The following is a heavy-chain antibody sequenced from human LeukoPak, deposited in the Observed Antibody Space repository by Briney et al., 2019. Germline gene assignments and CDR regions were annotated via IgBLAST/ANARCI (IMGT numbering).Heavy chain of an antibody. J-gene: IGHJ3*02. D-gene: IGHD2-21*02. CDR3: ASDDLGAFDI. CDR2: IREDGSVE. CDR1: GFTFSRYW. V-gene: IGHV3-7*01. Sequence: GGSLRLSCAGSGFTFSRYWMTWVRQAPGKGLEWVANIREDGSVEYYVDSVKGRFTISRDNAKNSLYLQMNSLKVEDTAVYYCASDDLGAFDIWGQGTMVTVSS.